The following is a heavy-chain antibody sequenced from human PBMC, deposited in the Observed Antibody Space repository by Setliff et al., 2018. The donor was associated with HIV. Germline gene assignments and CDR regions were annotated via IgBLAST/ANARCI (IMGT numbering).Heavy chain of an antibody. J-gene: IGHJ1*01. D-gene: IGHD3-22*01. CDR1: AYSISSGYY. Sequence: SETLSLTCAVSAYSISSGYYWGWIRQPPGKGLEWIGSIYHSGSTYYNPSLMSRVTISVDTSKNQYSLKLRSVTAADTAVYYCARQWRDQYNSGVSTEYFQHWGLGTLVTVSS. V-gene: IGHV4-38-2*01. CDR3: ARQWRDQYNSGVSTEYFQH. CDR2: IYHSGST.